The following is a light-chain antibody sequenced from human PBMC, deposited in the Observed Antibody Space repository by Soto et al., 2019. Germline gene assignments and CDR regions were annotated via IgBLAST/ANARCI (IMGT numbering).Light chain of an antibody. CDR2: KAS. CDR1: QSISSW. Sequence: DIPMTQSPSTLSASVGDRVTITCRASQSISSWLAWYQQKPGKAPKLLIYKASSLESGVPSRFSGSGSGTEFTLTISSLQPDDFAPYYCQQYKSYPWTFGQGTKVEIK. J-gene: IGKJ1*01. CDR3: QQYKSYPWT. V-gene: IGKV1-5*03.